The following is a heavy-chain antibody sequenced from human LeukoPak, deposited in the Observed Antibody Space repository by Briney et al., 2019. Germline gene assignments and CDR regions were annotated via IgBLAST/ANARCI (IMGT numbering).Heavy chain of an antibody. J-gene: IGHJ4*02. D-gene: IGHD3-9*01. V-gene: IGHV3-30*18. Sequence: GGSLRLSCAASRFTFSSYGMHWVRQAPGKGLEWVAVISYDGSNKYYADSVKGRFTISRDNSKNTLYLQMNSLRAEDTAVYYCAKDATYYDILTGHRLRYFDYWGQGTLVTVSS. CDR1: RFTFSSYG. CDR3: AKDATYYDILTGHRLRYFDY. CDR2: ISYDGSNK.